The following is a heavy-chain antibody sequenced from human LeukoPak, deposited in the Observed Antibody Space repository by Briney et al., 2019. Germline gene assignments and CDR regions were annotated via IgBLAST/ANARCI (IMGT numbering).Heavy chain of an antibody. D-gene: IGHD6-13*01. CDR1: GGSFSGYY. CDR3: ARAGYSSSWYVRFWFDP. Sequence: LETLSLTCAVSGGSFSGYYWSSVRQPPGRGVEGIGGINHSGSTNYNPSLKSRVHISVHTSNTQFSLKLSSVTAADTAVYYCARAGYSSSWYVRFWFDPWGQGTLVTVSS. V-gene: IGHV4-34*01. J-gene: IGHJ5*02. CDR2: INHSGST.